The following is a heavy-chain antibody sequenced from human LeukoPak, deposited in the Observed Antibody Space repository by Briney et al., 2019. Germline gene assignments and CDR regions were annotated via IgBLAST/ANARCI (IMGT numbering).Heavy chain of an antibody. D-gene: IGHD3-22*01. CDR3: ARDTYYYDSSGYYWSAGGWFDP. V-gene: IGHV4-34*01. CDR1: GGSFSGYY. J-gene: IGHJ5*02. CDR2: INHSGST. Sequence: SQTLSLTCAVYGGSFSGYYWSWTRQPPGKGLEWIGEINHSGSTNYNPSLKSRVTISVDTSKNQFSLKLSSVTAADTAVYYCARDTYYYDSSGYYWSAGGWFDPWGQGTLVTVSS.